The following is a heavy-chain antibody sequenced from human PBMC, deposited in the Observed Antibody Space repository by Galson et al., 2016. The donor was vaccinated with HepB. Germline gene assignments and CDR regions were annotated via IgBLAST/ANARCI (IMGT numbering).Heavy chain of an antibody. V-gene: IGHV3-30*18. CDR3: AKDVYTSGSEYGMDV. CDR1: GFFFSNYG. D-gene: IGHD3-10*01. Sequence: SVRLSCAASGFFFSNYGMHWVRQAPGKGLAWVAVVSYDGYSKYYADSVKGRFTIPRDNSKTTTYLQLNGLRVEDTAVYYCAKDVYTSGSEYGMDVWGQGTTVTVSS. J-gene: IGHJ6*02. CDR2: VSYDGYSK.